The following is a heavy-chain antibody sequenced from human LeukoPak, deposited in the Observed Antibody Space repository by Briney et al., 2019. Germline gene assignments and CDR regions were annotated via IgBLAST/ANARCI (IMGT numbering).Heavy chain of an antibody. CDR1: GFTFSSYA. V-gene: IGHV3-30-3*01. CDR2: ISYDGSNK. J-gene: IGHJ4*02. Sequence: GGSLRLSCAASGFTFSSYAMHWVRQAPGKGLEWLAVISYDGSNKYYADSVKGRFTISRDNSKNTLYLQMNSLRAEDTAVYYCARDPETWGVKGIGYFDYWGQGTLVTVSS. CDR3: ARDPETWGVKGIGYFDY. D-gene: IGHD3-10*01.